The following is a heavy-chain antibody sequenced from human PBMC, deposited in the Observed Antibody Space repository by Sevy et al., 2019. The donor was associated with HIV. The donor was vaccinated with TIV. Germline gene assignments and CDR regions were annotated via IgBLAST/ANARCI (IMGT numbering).Heavy chain of an antibody. J-gene: IGHJ4*02. CDR1: GFTFSSYS. CDR3: ASDGGDFWSGYQTYYFDY. D-gene: IGHD3-3*01. CDR2: ISTRSTYI. Sequence: GGSLRLSCAVSGFTFSSYSMNWVRQAPGKGLEWVSSISTRSTYIYYADSVKGRFTISRDNAKNSLYLQMNSLRAEDTAVYYCASDGGDFWSGYQTYYFDYWGQGTLVTVSS. V-gene: IGHV3-21*01.